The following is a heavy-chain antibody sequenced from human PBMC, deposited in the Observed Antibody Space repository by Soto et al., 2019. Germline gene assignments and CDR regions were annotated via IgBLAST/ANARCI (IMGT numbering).Heavy chain of an antibody. D-gene: IGHD5-12*01. J-gene: IGHJ4*02. Sequence: QVQLVQSGAEVKKPGASVKVSCKASVYTFTSYGISWVRQAPGQGRAWMGGISADNGNTNYAQKLQGRVTMTTDTSTSTAYMELRSLRSDDTAVYYCARGSVGYSGYVETTVTTIDYWGQGTLVTVSS. V-gene: IGHV1-18*01. CDR1: VYTFTSYG. CDR3: ARGSVGYSGYVETTVTTIDY. CDR2: ISADNGNT.